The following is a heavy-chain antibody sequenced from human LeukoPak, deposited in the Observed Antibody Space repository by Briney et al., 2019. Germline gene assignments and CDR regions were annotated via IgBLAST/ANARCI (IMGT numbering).Heavy chain of an antibody. CDR1: GLTFSSSW. CDR3: ARDLAYSRLDY. V-gene: IGHV3-7*01. D-gene: IGHD5-18*01. Sequence: GVSLRLSCAVSGLTFSSSWMDWVRQAPGKGLEWVASINPDGNKKYSADSVKGRFTISRDNAENSLYLQMNSLRVEDTAFYYCARDLAYSRLDYWGQGMLVTVSS. J-gene: IGHJ4*02. CDR2: INPDGNKK.